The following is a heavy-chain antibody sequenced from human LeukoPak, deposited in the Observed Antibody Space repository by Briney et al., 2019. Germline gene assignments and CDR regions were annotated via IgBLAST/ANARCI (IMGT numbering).Heavy chain of an antibody. Sequence: PGRSLRLSCAASGFTFSSYAMHWVRQAPGKGLEWVAVISYDGSNKYYADSVKGRFTISRDNSKNTLYLQMNSLRAEDTAVYYCARAIKAVAGTFHRDYYFDYWGQGTLVTASS. CDR2: ISYDGSNK. CDR3: ARAIKAVAGTFHRDYYFDY. CDR1: GFTFSSYA. J-gene: IGHJ4*02. V-gene: IGHV3-30*04. D-gene: IGHD6-19*01.